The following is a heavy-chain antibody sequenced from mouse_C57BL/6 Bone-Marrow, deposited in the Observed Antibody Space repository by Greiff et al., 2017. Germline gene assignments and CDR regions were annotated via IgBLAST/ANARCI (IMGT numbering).Heavy chain of an antibody. CDR1: GYTFTSYW. D-gene: IGHD1-2*01. V-gene: IGHV1-72*01. CDR3: ARSGKSPITTPYY. Sequence: VQLQQPGAELVKPGASVKLSCKASGYTFTSYWMHWVKQRPGRGLEWIGRIEPNSGGTKYNEKFKSKATLTVDKPSSTAYMQLSSLTSEDSAVYYCARSGKSPITTPYYWGQGTTLTVSS. J-gene: IGHJ2*01. CDR2: IEPNSGGT.